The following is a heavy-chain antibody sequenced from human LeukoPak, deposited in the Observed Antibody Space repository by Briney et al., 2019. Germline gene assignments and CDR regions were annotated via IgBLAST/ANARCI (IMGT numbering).Heavy chain of an antibody. CDR3: ARGGATPMVFRY. Sequence: SETLSLTCAVYGGSFSDYYWSWIRQSPGKGLEWIGEINHSGSTKYNPSLKSRVAISIDTSKNQFSLHLTSVTAADTAVYYCARGGATPMVFRYWGRGTLVTVSS. J-gene: IGHJ4*02. CDR1: GGSFSDYY. CDR2: INHSGST. V-gene: IGHV4-34*01. D-gene: IGHD3-10*01.